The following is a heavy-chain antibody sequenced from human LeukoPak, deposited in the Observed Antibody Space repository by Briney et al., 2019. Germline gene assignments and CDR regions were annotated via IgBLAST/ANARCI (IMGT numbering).Heavy chain of an antibody. CDR2: INPNSGGT. CDR1: EYTFSVYH. Sequence: ASVKVSCKASEYTFSVYHIHWVRQAPGQGLEWMGWINPNSGGTNFAQKFQGRVTMTRDTSISTAFMELSRLTSDDTAVYYCARGSDLTGTNRKGLLWGQGTLVTVSS. CDR3: ARGSDLTGTNRKGLL. J-gene: IGHJ4*02. D-gene: IGHD1-7*01. V-gene: IGHV1-2*02.